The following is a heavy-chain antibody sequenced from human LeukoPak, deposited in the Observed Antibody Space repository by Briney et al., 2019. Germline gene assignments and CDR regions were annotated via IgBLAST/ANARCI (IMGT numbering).Heavy chain of an antibody. CDR2: IWYDGSNK. CDR1: GFTFSSYG. Sequence: PGRSLRLSCAASGFTFSSYGMHWVRQAPGKGLEWVAVIWYDGSNKYYADSVKGRFTISRDNSKNTLYLQMNSLRAEDTAVYYCARDGAGAAAAMDVWGKGTTVTVSS. V-gene: IGHV3-33*01. J-gene: IGHJ6*04. D-gene: IGHD2-15*01. CDR3: ARDGAGAAAAMDV.